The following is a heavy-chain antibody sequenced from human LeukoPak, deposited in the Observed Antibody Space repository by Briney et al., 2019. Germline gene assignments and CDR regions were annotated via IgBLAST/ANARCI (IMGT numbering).Heavy chain of an antibody. D-gene: IGHD4-23*01. J-gene: IGHJ4*02. CDR3: ARDNGGSLDY. Sequence: GGSLRLSCAASGFTFSSYAMHWVRQAPGKGLEWVANMKQDGSEKFYVASVKGRFTISRDNAKNSLYLQMNSLRAEDTAVYYCARDNGGSLDYWGQGTLVTVSS. CDR1: GFTFSSYA. CDR2: MKQDGSEK. V-gene: IGHV3-7*01.